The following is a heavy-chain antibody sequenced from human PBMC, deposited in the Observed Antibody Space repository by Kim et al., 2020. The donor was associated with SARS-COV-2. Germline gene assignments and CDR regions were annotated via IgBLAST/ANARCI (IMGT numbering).Heavy chain of an antibody. Sequence: GESLKISCEGSGYSFTDFWIAWVRHMPGKGLEWMGIVSPADSITKYSPSFQGQVTISADKSISTAFLQWSSLKASDTAMYYCARCHYYDSGGNYWDNSFDFWGLGTMDTVSS. CDR1: GYSFTDFW. D-gene: IGHD3-22*01. CDR3: ARCHYYDSGGNYWDNSFDF. V-gene: IGHV5-51*01. CDR2: VSPADSIT. J-gene: IGHJ3*01.